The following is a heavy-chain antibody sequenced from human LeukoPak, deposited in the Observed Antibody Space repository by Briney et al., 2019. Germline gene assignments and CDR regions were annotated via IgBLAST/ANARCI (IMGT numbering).Heavy chain of an antibody. V-gene: IGHV1-2*02. D-gene: IGHD3-3*01. CDR3: ARPYDFWSGYPFDY. Sequence: ASVKVSCKASGYTFTGYYMHWVRQAPGQGLEWMGWINPNSGGTNYAQKFQGRVTMTRDTSISTAYMELCRLRSDDTAVYYCARPYDFWSGYPFDYWGQGTLVTVSS. J-gene: IGHJ4*02. CDR2: INPNSGGT. CDR1: GYTFTGYY.